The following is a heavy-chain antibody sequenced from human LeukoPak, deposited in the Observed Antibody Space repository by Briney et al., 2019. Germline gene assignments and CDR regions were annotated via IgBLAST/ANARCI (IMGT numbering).Heavy chain of an antibody. D-gene: IGHD3-9*01. CDR3: AKDFDGAVTKTFDY. CDR1: GFTFSSYS. CDR2: ISSSSSYI. V-gene: IGHV3-21*01. Sequence: PGGSLRLSCAASGFTFSSYSMNWVRQAPGKGLEWVSSISSSSSYIYYADSVKGRFTISRDNAKNSLYLQMNSLRAEDTAVYYCAKDFDGAVTKTFDYWGQGTLVTVSS. J-gene: IGHJ4*02.